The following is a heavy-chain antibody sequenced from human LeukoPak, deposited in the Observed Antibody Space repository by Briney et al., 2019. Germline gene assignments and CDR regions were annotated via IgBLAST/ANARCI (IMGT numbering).Heavy chain of an antibody. J-gene: IGHJ5*02. Sequence: PGGSLRLSCTPSGLTVSGNYMTWVRQAPGKGLEWVSVIYGGGGTYYADSVRGRFTISRDTSKNMLYIQMNSLKVEDTAVYYCAKGRIFGVVGGSFDPWGQGTLVTVSS. D-gene: IGHD3-3*01. CDR1: GLTVSGNY. CDR3: AKGRIFGVVGGSFDP. V-gene: IGHV3-53*01. CDR2: IYGGGGT.